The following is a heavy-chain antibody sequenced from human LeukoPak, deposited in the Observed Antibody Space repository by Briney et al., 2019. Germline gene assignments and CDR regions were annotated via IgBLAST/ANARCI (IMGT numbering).Heavy chain of an antibody. J-gene: IGHJ4*02. CDR2: INPNSGGT. CDR3: ARAPIAVAGTWGNFDY. CDR1: GYTFTGYY. Sequence: ASVKVSCKASGYTFTGYYMHWVRQAPGQGLEWMGWINPNSGGTNYAQKFQGWVTMTRDTSISTAYMELSRLRSDDTAVYYCARAPIAVAGTWGNFDYWGQGTLVTVSS. V-gene: IGHV1-2*04. D-gene: IGHD6-19*01.